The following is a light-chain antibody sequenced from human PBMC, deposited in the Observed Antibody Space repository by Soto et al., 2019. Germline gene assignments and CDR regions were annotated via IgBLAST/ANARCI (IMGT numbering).Light chain of an antibody. V-gene: IGLV2-14*03. CDR1: SSDVGPYNY. Sequence: QSALTQPASVSGSPGQSITISCTGTSSDVGPYNYVSWYQHHPGKAPKLIMYDVTNRPSGVSDRLSGSKSGNTASLTISGLQAEDEADYFCASYAGNNIPMVFGGGTKLTVL. J-gene: IGLJ2*01. CDR2: DVT. CDR3: ASYAGNNIPMV.